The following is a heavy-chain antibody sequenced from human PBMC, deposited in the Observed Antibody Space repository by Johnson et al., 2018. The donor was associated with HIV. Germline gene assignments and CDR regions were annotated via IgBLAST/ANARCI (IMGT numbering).Heavy chain of an antibody. CDR1: GFTFSDYY. V-gene: IGHV3-11*01. CDR3: ARATTYYYDTRQDAFDI. CDR2: ISSSATNI. D-gene: IGHD3-22*01. Sequence: QVQLVEYGGGLVQPGGSLRLSCVASGFTFSDYYMSWIRQAPGKGLEWVSYISSSATNIDYADSVKGRFTISRDNAKNSLYLQMNSLRVDDTAVYYCARATTYYYDTRQDAFDIWGQGTMVTVSS. J-gene: IGHJ3*02.